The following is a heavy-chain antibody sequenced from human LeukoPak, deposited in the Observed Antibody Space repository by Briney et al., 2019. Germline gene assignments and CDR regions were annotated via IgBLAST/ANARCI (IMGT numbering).Heavy chain of an antibody. D-gene: IGHD5-12*01. Sequence: GGSLRLSCAASGFTFSDYYMSWIRQAPGKGLEWVSAISGSGGSTYYADSVKGRFTISRDNSKSTLYLQMNSLRAEDTAVYYCAKAQRPNSGYLGFLVDYWGQGTLVTVSS. CDR3: AKAQRPNSGYLGFLVDY. V-gene: IGHV3-23*01. CDR2: ISGSGGST. CDR1: GFTFSDYY. J-gene: IGHJ4*02.